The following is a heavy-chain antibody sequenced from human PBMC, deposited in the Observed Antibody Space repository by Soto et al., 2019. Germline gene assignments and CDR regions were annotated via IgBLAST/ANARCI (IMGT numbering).Heavy chain of an antibody. Sequence: PSETLSLTCTVSGGSISSYYWNWIRQPPGKGLEWIGYIYYRGNTNYNPSLKSRVTISVDTSKNQFSLKLSSVTAADTAVYYCARHTPAISISDHWGQGTLVTVSS. CDR1: GGSISSYY. V-gene: IGHV4-59*08. CDR3: ARHTPAISISDH. CDR2: IYYRGNT. J-gene: IGHJ4*02. D-gene: IGHD2-15*01.